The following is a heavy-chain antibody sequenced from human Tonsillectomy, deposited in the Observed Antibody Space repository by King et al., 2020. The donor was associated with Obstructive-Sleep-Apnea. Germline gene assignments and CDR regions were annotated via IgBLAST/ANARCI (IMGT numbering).Heavy chain of an antibody. V-gene: IGHV3-23*04. CDR2: ISGSGGST. CDR1: GFTFSSYA. Sequence: VQLVESGGGLVQPGGSLRLSCAASGFTFSSYAMSWVRQAPGKGLEWVSAISGSGGSTYYADSVKGRFTISRDNSKNTLYLQMNSLRAEDTAVYYCAKYQNYDILTGYYGMDVWGQGTTVTVSS. D-gene: IGHD3-9*01. J-gene: IGHJ6*02. CDR3: AKYQNYDILTGYYGMDV.